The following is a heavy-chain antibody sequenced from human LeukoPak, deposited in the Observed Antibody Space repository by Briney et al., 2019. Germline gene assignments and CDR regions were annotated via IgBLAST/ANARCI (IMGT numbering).Heavy chain of an antibody. Sequence: NSSETLSLTCAVYGGSFSGYYWNWIRQPPGKGLEWIGEINHSGSTNYNPSLKSRVTISVDTSKNQFSLKLSSLTAADTAVYYCARVGSSSEGIDYWGQGTLVTVSS. J-gene: IGHJ4*02. V-gene: IGHV4-34*01. CDR2: INHSGST. CDR3: ARVGSSSEGIDY. CDR1: GGSFSGYY. D-gene: IGHD6-6*01.